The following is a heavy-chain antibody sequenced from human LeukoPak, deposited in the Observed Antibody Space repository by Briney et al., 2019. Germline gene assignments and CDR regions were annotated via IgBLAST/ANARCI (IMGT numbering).Heavy chain of an antibody. CDR3: ARESTRYCSGGSCYSSSSLDY. CDR1: GFTFRSYW. CDR2: IKQDGSEK. D-gene: IGHD2-15*01. V-gene: IGHV3-7*01. J-gene: IGHJ4*02. Sequence: PGGSLRLSCAAPGFTFRSYWMSWVRQAPGKGLEWVANIKQDGSEKYYVDSVKGRFTISRDNAKNSVYLQMISLRVEDTAVYYCARESTRYCSGGSCYSSSSLDYWGQGTLVTVSS.